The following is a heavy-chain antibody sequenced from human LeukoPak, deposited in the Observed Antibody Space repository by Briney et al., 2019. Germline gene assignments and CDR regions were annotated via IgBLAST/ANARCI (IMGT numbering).Heavy chain of an antibody. CDR1: GFTFSSYG. CDR2: IWYDGSNK. Sequence: GRSLRLSCAASGFTFSSYGMHWVRQAPGKGLEWVAVIWYDGSNKYYADSVKGRLTISRDNSKNTLYLQMNSLRAEDTAVYYCAKDGPYYFDYWGQGTLVTVSS. CDR3: AKDGPYYFDY. J-gene: IGHJ4*02. V-gene: IGHV3-33*06.